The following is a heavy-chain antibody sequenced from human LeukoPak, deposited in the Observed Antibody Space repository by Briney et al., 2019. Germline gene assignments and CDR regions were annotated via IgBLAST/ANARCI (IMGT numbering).Heavy chain of an antibody. CDR2: INHSGST. J-gene: IGHJ4*01. Sequence: SETLSLTCAVYGGSFSGYYWSWIRQPPGKGLEWIGEINHSGSTNYNPSLKSRVTISVDTSKNQFSLKLSSVTAADTAVYYCARLPPAYYYDSSGYFDYWGQEPWSPSPQ. V-gene: IGHV4-34*01. CDR1: GGSFSGYY. D-gene: IGHD3-22*01. CDR3: ARLPPAYYYDSSGYFDY.